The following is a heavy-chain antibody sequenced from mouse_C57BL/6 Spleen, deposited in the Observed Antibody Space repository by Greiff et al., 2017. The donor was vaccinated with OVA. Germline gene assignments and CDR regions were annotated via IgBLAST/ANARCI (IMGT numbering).Heavy chain of an antibody. J-gene: IGHJ2*01. CDR3: ARNKGTTVVYFDY. V-gene: IGHV2-2*01. CDR2: IWSGGST. Sequence: QVQLKESGPGLVPPSQSLSITCTVSGFSLTSYGVHWVRQSPGKGLEWLGVIWSGGSTDYNAAFISRLSISKDNSKSQVFFKRNSLQADDTAIYYCARNKGTTVVYFDYWGQGTTLTVSS. CDR1: GFSLTSYG. D-gene: IGHD1-1*01.